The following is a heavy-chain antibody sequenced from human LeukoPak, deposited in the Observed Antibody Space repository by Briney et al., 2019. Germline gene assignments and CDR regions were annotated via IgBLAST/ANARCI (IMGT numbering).Heavy chain of an antibody. Sequence: IPGGSLRLSCAASGFTFSDYYMSWIRQAPGKGLEWVSYIRSSGSMIYYADSVKGRFTISRDNAKNSLYLQMNSLRAEDTAVYYCARRRYFDWYDAFDIWDQGTMVTVSS. CDR2: IRSSGSMI. CDR3: ARRRYFDWYDAFDI. V-gene: IGHV3-11*04. J-gene: IGHJ3*02. CDR1: GFTFSDYY. D-gene: IGHD3-9*01.